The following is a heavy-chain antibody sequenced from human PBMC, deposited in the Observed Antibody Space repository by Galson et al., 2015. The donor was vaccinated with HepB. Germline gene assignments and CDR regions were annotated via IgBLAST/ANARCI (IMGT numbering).Heavy chain of an antibody. CDR3: AKDTYYDNLTGYARHYYGVDV. V-gene: IGHV3-23*01. Sequence: SLRLSCAASGFTFSSHAMSWVRQAPGKGLEWVSGISGSGDTTYYAGSVEGRFTISRDNSKNTLYMQMNSLRPEDTGVYYCAKDTYYDNLTGYARHYYGVDVWGQGTTVTVS. J-gene: IGHJ6*02. CDR2: ISGSGDTT. D-gene: IGHD3-9*01. CDR1: GFTFSSHA.